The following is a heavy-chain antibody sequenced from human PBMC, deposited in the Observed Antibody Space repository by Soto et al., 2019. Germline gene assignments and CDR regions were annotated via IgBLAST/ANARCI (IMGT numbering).Heavy chain of an antibody. V-gene: IGHV1-24*01. J-gene: IGHJ6*02. CDR1: GYTLTELS. Sequence: ASVKVSFKVSGYTLTELSMHWLRRAPGKGLEWMGGFDPEDGETIYAQKFQGRVTMTEDTSADTAYMELSSLRSEDTAVYYCATGSITMVRGVPIYYYYYGMDVWGQGTTVTVSS. D-gene: IGHD3-10*01. CDR2: FDPEDGET. CDR3: ATGSITMVRGVPIYYYYYGMDV.